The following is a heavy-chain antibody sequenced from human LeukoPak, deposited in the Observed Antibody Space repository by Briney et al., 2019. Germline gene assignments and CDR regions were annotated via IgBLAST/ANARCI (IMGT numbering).Heavy chain of an antibody. D-gene: IGHD6-19*01. CDR1: GFTVSNSY. Sequence: GGSLRLSCAASGFTVSNSYMSWVRQAPGKGLEWVSLIYSGGNTYYADSVKGRFTISRDNSKNTLYLQMNSLRVEDTAVYYCARGIAVAGNLGTFDYWGQGTLVTVSS. J-gene: IGHJ4*02. V-gene: IGHV3-66*01. CDR3: ARGIAVAGNLGTFDY. CDR2: IYSGGNT.